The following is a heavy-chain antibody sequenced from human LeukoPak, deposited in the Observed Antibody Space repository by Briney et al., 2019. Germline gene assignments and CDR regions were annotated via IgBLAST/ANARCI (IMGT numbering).Heavy chain of an antibody. V-gene: IGHV4-34*01. J-gene: IGHJ6*03. Sequence: PSETLSLTCAVYGGSFSGYYWSWLRQPPGKGLEWIGEINHSGSTNYNPSLKSRVTISVDTSKNQFSLKLSSVTAADTAVYYCARSNPGYYMDVWGKGTTVTVSS. CDR2: INHSGST. CDR1: GGSFSGYY. CDR3: ARSNPGYYMDV. D-gene: IGHD4-11*01.